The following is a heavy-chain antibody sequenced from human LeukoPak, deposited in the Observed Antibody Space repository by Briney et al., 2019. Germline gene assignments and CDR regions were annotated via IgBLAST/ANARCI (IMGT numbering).Heavy chain of an antibody. J-gene: IGHJ6*02. CDR1: GFAFSRYW. Sequence: PGGSLRLSCAASGFAFSRYWMHWVRQAPGKGLVWVSRINSDGRSAVYADSVKGRYTISRDNAKNTLYLQMDSLRAEDAAVYYCARARGSGYCSGGSCYLVDYYYGMDVWGQGTTVTVSS. CDR3: ARARGSGYCSGGSCYLVDYYYGMDV. D-gene: IGHD2-15*01. CDR2: INSDGRSA. V-gene: IGHV3-74*01.